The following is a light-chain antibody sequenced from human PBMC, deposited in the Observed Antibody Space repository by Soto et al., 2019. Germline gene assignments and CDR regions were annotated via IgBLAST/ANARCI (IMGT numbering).Light chain of an antibody. CDR3: QHSYITPRYT. CDR2: ASY. CDR1: QSISSH. J-gene: IGKJ2*01. V-gene: IGKV1-39*01. Sequence: DIQITQSPSSLSASVGDRVTITCRASQSISSHVNWYQHKPGRPPRLLIFASYILEGGVPSRFSGSGSDPYVTLTIDSLQPEDVATYYCQHSYITPRYTFGQGTKVEI.